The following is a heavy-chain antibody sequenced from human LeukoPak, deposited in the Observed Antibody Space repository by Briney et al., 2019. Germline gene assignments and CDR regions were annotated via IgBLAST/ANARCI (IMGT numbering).Heavy chain of an antibody. D-gene: IGHD7-27*01. CDR2: TYTDTSA. V-gene: IGHV3-66*02. J-gene: IGHJ5*02. CDR3: ARESWGPVGP. CDR1: GFIVSNNH. Sequence: PGGSLRLSCAASGFIVSNNHMSWVRQAPGKGLEWVSLTYTDTSAYYADSVKGRFTISRDNSKNTLNLQMYSLRVEDTAVYYCARESWGPVGPWGQGTLVTVSS.